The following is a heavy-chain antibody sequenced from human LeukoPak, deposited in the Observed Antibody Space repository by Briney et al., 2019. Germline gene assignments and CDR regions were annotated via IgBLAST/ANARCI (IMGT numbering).Heavy chain of an antibody. D-gene: IGHD1-26*01. J-gene: IGHJ4*02. Sequence: GGSLRLSCAAPGFTFSNYWMSWVRQTPGKGLEWVANINQDGSEKYYVDSVKGRFTISRDNAKNSLYLQTNSLRAEDTAVYYCARDQINSSGNKPPFDYWGRGTLVTVSS. CDR1: GFTFSNYW. CDR3: ARDQINSSGNKPPFDY. CDR2: INQDGSEK. V-gene: IGHV3-7*01.